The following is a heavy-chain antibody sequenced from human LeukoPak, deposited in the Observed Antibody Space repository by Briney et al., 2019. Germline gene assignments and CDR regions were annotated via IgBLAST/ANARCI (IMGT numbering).Heavy chain of an antibody. J-gene: IGHJ4*02. CDR2: IRFDGSDK. CDR3: AKDIQERFDY. CDR1: GFSFINYG. Sequence: GGSLRLSCAASGFSFINYGMYWVRQAPGKGLEWVAFIRFDGSDKYYADSVKGRFTTSRDNSKNTLYLQMNSLRAEDTAVYYCAKDIQERFDYWGQGTLVSVSS. D-gene: IGHD2-21*01. V-gene: IGHV3-30*02.